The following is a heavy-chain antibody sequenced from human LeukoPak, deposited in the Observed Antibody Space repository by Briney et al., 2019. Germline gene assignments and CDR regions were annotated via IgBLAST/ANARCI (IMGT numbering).Heavy chain of an antibody. Sequence: SETLSLTCTVSGGSISSYYWSWIRQPARKGLEWIGRIYSSGSTNYNPSLNSRVTMSVDTSKNQFSLKLSSVTAADTAVYYCARRDWNYWYFDLWGRGTLVTVSS. CDR1: GGSISSYY. J-gene: IGHJ2*01. CDR2: IYSSGST. CDR3: ARRDWNYWYFDL. V-gene: IGHV4-4*07. D-gene: IGHD1-1*01.